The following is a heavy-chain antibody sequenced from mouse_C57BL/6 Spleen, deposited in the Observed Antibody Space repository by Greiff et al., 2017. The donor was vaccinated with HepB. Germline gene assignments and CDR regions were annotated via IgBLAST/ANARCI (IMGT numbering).Heavy chain of an antibody. V-gene: IGHV1-50*01. Sequence: QVQLQQPGAELVKPGASVKLSCKASGYTFTSYWMQWVKQRPGQGLEWIGEIDPSDSYTNYNQKFKGKATLTVDTSSSTAYMQLSSLTSEDSAVYYCARGSITTVVDYYAMDYWGQGTSVTVSS. CDR1: GYTFTSYW. CDR2: IDPSDSYT. D-gene: IGHD1-1*01. CDR3: ARGSITTVVDYYAMDY. J-gene: IGHJ4*01.